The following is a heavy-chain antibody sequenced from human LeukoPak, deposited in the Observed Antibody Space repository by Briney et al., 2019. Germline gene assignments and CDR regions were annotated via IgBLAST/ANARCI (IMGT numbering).Heavy chain of an antibody. CDR2: IRFDESDK. CDR1: GFTFSNYG. V-gene: IGHV3-30*02. D-gene: IGHD2-15*01. Sequence: GGSLRLSCATSGFTFSNYGMHWVRQAPGKGLEWVAHIRFDESDKYYADSVKGRFTISRDISRNTLYLQMNSLRAEDTAVYYCARVWRCSGDNCYGGLGYWGQGTLVTVSS. CDR3: ARVWRCSGDNCYGGLGY. J-gene: IGHJ4*02.